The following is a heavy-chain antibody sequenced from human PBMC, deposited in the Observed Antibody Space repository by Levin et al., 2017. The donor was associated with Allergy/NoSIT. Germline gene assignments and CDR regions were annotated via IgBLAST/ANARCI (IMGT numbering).Heavy chain of an antibody. CDR3: ARYSGLGDYFDY. V-gene: IGHV3-7*01. CDR2: IKQDGSEK. J-gene: IGHJ4*02. CDR1: GFTFSSYW. Sequence: GESLKISCAASGFTFSSYWMSWVRQAPGKGLEWVANIKQDGSEKYYVDSVKGRFTISRDNAKNSLYLQMNSLRAEDTAVYYCARYSGLGDYFDYWGQGTLVTVSS. D-gene: IGHD1-26*01.